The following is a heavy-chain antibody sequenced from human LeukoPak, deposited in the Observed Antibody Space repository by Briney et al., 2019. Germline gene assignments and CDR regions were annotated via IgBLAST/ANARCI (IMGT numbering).Heavy chain of an antibody. CDR3: ARVIYGSGSYYWNWFDP. D-gene: IGHD3-10*01. J-gene: IGHJ5*02. Sequence: GASVKVSCKASGYTFTSYYMHWVRQAPGRGLEWMGIINPSGGSTSYAQKFQGRVTMTRNTSISTAYMELSSMRSEDTAVYYCARVIYGSGSYYWNWFDPWGQGTLVTVSS. CDR2: INPSGGST. V-gene: IGHV1-46*01. CDR1: GYTFTSYY.